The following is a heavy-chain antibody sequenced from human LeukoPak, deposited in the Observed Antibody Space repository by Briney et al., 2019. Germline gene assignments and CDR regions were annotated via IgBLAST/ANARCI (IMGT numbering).Heavy chain of an antibody. D-gene: IGHD3-10*01. CDR1: GDSISSSNSY. Sequence: PSETLSLTCTVSGDSISSSNSYRGWIRQPPGKGLEWIGSLYYSGSSYYNPSLKSRVTISADTSKNQFSLKLSSVTAADTAVYYCARNGEFYFDYWGQGTLVTVSS. CDR2: LYYSGSS. V-gene: IGHV4-39*07. CDR3: ARNGEFYFDY. J-gene: IGHJ4*02.